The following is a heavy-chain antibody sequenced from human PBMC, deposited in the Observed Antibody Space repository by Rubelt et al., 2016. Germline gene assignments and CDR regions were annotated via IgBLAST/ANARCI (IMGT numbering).Heavy chain of an antibody. Sequence: QVQLQESGPGLVKPSETLSLTCTVSGYSISSGYYWGWIRQPPGKGLEWIGSIYHSGSTYYNPSLKSRVTLSVDTSKIQFALKLSSVTAADTAVYYCALTTIIPGMDVWGQGTTVTVSS. V-gene: IGHV4-38-2*02. CDR3: ALTTIIPGMDV. J-gene: IGHJ6*02. D-gene: IGHD2-21*02. CDR1: GYSISSGYY. CDR2: IYHSGST.